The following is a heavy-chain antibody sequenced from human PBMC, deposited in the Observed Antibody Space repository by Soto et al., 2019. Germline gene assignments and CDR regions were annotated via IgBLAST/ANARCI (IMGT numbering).Heavy chain of an antibody. CDR2: IYYSGST. CDR3: ARGGEGIAAAGRRFGWFDP. Sequence: SETLSLTCTVSGGSISSGGYYWSWIRQHPGKGLEWIGYIYYSGSTYYNPSLKSRVTISVDTSKNQFSLKLSSVTAADTAVYYCARGGEGIAAAGRRFGWFDPWGQGTLVTVSS. D-gene: IGHD6-13*01. J-gene: IGHJ5*02. CDR1: GGSISSGGYY. V-gene: IGHV4-31*03.